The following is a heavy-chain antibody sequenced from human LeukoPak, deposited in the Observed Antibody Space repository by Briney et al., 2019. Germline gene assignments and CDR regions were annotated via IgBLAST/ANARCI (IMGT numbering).Heavy chain of an antibody. V-gene: IGHV4-31*03. J-gene: IGHJ6*02. Sequence: SETLSLTCTVSGGSISSGGYYWSWIRQHPGKGLEWIGYIYYSGSTYYNPSLKSRVTISVDTSKTQFSLKLSSVTAADTAVYCCARSYYDILTGIPFGYYGMDVWGQGTTVTVSS. CDR1: GGSISSGGYY. CDR2: IYYSGST. D-gene: IGHD3-9*01. CDR3: ARSYYDILTGIPFGYYGMDV.